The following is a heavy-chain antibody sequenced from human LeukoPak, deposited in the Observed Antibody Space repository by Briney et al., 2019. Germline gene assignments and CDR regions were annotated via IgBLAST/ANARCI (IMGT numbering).Heavy chain of an antibody. CDR1: GGSFSGYY. Sequence: SETLSLTCAVYGGSFSGYYWSWIRQPPGKGLEWIGESNHSGSTNYNPSLKSRVTISVDTSKNQFSLKLSSVTAADTAVYYCARDRSITIFGVAYNWFDPWGQGTLVTVSS. V-gene: IGHV4-34*01. J-gene: IGHJ5*02. CDR3: ARDRSITIFGVAYNWFDP. CDR2: SNHSGST. D-gene: IGHD3-3*01.